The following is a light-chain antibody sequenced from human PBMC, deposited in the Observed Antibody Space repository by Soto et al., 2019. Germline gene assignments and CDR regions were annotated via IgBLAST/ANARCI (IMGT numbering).Light chain of an antibody. Sequence: QAVVTQSPSASASLGASVKLTCTLSSGHSHYAIAWHQQQSEKGPRYLMKLNSDGSHSKGDGIPDRFSGSSSGAERYLTISSLQSEDEADYYCQTWGSGIVVFGGGTKLTVL. V-gene: IGLV4-69*01. J-gene: IGLJ2*01. CDR2: LNSDGSH. CDR1: SGHSHYA. CDR3: QTWGSGIVV.